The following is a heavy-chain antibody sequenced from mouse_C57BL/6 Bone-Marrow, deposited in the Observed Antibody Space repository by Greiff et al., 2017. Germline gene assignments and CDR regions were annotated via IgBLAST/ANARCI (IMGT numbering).Heavy chain of an antibody. D-gene: IGHD1-1*01. J-gene: IGHJ2*01. CDR2: IDPSDSYT. CDR3: ARSKTVVPFDY. CDR1: GYTFTSYW. Sequence: QVQLQQPGAELVKPGASVKLSCKASGYTFTSYWMQWVKQRPGQGLEWIGEIDPSDSYTNYNQKFKGKATLTVDTSSSTAYMQLSSRTSEDSAVYYCARSKTVVPFDYWGQGTTLTVSS. V-gene: IGHV1-50*01.